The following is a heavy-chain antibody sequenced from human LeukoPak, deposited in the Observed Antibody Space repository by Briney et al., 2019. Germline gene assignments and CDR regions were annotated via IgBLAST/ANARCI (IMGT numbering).Heavy chain of an antibody. V-gene: IGHV4-4*07. Sequence: SETLSLTCTVSGVSISSYYWSWIRQPAGKGLEWIGRIYTSGSTNYNPSLKSRVTMSVDTSKNQFSLKLSSVTAADTAVYYCATNSGSYGWFDPWGQGTLVTVSS. J-gene: IGHJ5*02. CDR2: IYTSGST. CDR3: ATNSGSYGWFDP. CDR1: GVSISSYY. D-gene: IGHD1-26*01.